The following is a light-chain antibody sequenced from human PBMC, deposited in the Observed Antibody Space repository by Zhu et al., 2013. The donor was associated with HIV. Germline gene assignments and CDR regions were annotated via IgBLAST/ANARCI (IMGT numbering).Light chain of an antibody. J-gene: IGKJ4*01. Sequence: DIVMTQSPDSLAVSLGERATINCKSSQSVLYSSNNKNYLAWYQQKAGQPPKLLIYWASTRASGVPDRFSGSGSGTDFTLTINNLQAEDVALYYCHQYFKTPPSFGGGTKVQI. CDR3: HQYFKTPPS. CDR2: WAS. CDR1: QSVLYSSNNKNY. V-gene: IGKV4-1*01.